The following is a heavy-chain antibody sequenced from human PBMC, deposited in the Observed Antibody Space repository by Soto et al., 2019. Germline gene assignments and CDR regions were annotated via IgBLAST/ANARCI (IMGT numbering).Heavy chain of an antibody. CDR1: GYTFISYY. D-gene: IGHD1-1*01. V-gene: IGHV1-46*01. CDR2: INPNTGSA. J-gene: IGHJ6*02. Sequence: QVQLVQSGAEVKKPGASMKVSCKASGYTFISYYIHWVRQAPGQGLEWMGIINPNTGSASYAQKFQGRVSLTRDTSTSTVNMELSTLGSEDTAVYYCARDANDALTFHYYGMDVWGQGTTVTVSS. CDR3: ARDANDALTFHYYGMDV.